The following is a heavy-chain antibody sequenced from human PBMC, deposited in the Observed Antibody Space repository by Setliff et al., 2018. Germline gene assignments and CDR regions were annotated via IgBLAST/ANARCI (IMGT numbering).Heavy chain of an antibody. CDR3: ARQPSSGSYYNPRPYYFDY. J-gene: IGHJ4*02. Sequence: PSETLSLTCTVSGGSISTYYWSWIRQPPEKGLEWIAYIHYSGSTNQNPSLKSRVTMSVDTSKNQFSLNLRSVTAADTAVYYCARQPSSGSYYNPRPYYFDYWGQGTLVTVSS. CDR1: GGSISTYY. V-gene: IGHV4-59*01. D-gene: IGHD3-10*01. CDR2: IHYSGST.